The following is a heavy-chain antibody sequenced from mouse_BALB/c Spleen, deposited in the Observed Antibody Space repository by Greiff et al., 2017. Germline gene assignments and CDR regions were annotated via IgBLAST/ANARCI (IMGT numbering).Heavy chain of an antibody. CDR3: ARSGFAY. CDR1: GYTFTDYY. V-gene: IGHV1-77*01. J-gene: IGHJ3*01. Sequence: VQLQQSGAELARPGASVKLSCKASGYTFTDYYINWVKQRTGQGLEWIGEIYPGSGNTYYNEKFKGKATLTADKSSSTAYMQLSSLTSEDSAVYFCARSGFAYWGQGTLVTVSA. CDR2: IYPGSGNT.